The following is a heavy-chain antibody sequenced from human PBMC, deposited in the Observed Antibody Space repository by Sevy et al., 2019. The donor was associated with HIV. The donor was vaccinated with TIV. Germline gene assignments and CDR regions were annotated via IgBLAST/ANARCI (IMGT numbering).Heavy chain of an antibody. D-gene: IGHD6-19*01. CDR3: ARDFRSSGWMGGFHF. CDR2: ISDDGRNK. J-gene: IGHJ4*02. Sequence: GGSLRLSCAASGFTFSTYAMHWVRQAPGKGLEWVAVISDDGRNKYYADSVKGRFTISRDNSKNTLYLQMNSLRAEDTAVYYCARDFRSSGWMGGFHFWGQGTLVTVSS. V-gene: IGHV3-30*04. CDR1: GFTFSTYA.